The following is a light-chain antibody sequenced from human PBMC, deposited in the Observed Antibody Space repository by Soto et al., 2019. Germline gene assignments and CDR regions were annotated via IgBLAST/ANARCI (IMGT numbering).Light chain of an antibody. V-gene: IGLV2-14*03. CDR1: HNDIGTYDY. CDR3: RSVTSNRIYV. J-gene: IGLJ1*01. CDR2: GVT. Sequence: QSVLTQPTSVSGSPGQSITISCTGNHNDIGTYDYVSWYQQHPGRAPRLLIHGVTTRPSGISDRFSASKSGLTASLTISGLQPEDEADYYCRSVTSNRIYVFGPGTKVTVL.